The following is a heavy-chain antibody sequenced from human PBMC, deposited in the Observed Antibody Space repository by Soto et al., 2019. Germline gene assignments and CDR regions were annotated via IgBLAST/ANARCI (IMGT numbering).Heavy chain of an antibody. CDR2: IKGDEIST. J-gene: IGHJ4*02. CDR1: GFTFSSYW. Sequence: EVQLVESGGGLVQSGGSLRLSCAASGFTFSSYWIHWVRQAPGKGLVWVSRIKGDEISTNYADSVKGRFTISRDNAKDTVFLQISDLRVEDTAVYYCARGALGSYYNDYWGQGILVTVSS. CDR3: ARGALGSYYNDY. D-gene: IGHD3-10*01. V-gene: IGHV3-74*01.